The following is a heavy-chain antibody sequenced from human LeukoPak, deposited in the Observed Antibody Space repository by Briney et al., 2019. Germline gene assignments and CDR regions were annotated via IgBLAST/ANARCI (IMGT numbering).Heavy chain of an antibody. CDR1: GFTFSSYA. CDR3: ARRRDSSDGKDFDY. D-gene: IGHD3-22*01. V-gene: IGHV3-23*01. CDR2: ISGSGGNT. Sequence: GGSLRLSCAASGFTFSSYAMSWVRQAPGKGLEWVSAISGSGGNTDCADSVKGRFHISRDNSKNTLYLQMLSLRAEDTAVYYCARRRDSSDGKDFDYWGQGTLVTVSS. J-gene: IGHJ4*02.